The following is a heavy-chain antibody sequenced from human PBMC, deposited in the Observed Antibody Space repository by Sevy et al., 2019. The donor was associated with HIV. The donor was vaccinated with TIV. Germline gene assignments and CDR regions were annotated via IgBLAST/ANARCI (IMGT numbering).Heavy chain of an antibody. V-gene: IGHV3-23*01. J-gene: IGHJ5*02. CDR3: ANGLCSGYLNRWFDP. CDR2: ISDSGDNT. D-gene: IGHD3-3*01. CDR1: GFMFSRCA. Sequence: GGSLRLSCAASGFMFSRCAMSWVRQVPGKGLEWVSGISDSGDNTYYADSVKGRFTISRDNSKNTLFLQMNSVRVEDTAVYYCANGLCSGYLNRWFDPWGQRTLVTVSS.